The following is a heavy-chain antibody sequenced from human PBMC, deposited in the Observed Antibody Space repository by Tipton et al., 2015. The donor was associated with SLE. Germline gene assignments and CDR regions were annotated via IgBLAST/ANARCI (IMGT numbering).Heavy chain of an antibody. J-gene: IGHJ4*02. Sequence: SLRLSCTASGFTFSNYGIHWVRQAPGKGLEWVAVFWANGRDTYYLDSVKGRFTISRDNSKSTLYLQMGSLRGEDMGVYYCARSALTYALDYWGRGTMVTVSS. V-gene: IGHV3-33*01. CDR3: ARSALTYALDY. D-gene: IGHD4-17*01. CDR1: GFTFSNYG. CDR2: FWANGRDT.